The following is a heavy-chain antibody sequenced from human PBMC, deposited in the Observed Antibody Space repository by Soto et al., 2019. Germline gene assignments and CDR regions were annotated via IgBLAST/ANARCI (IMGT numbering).Heavy chain of an antibody. V-gene: IGHV4-31*03. D-gene: IGHD3-22*01. J-gene: IGHJ1*01. CDR3: ARDTGDSSGYPGEYFQH. Sequence: SETLSLTCTVSGGSISSGGYYWSWIRQHPGKGLEWIGYIYYSGSTYYNPSLKSRVTISVDTSKNQFSLKLCSVTAADTAVYYCARDTGDSSGYPGEYFQHWGQGTLVTVS. CDR1: GGSISSGGYY. CDR2: IYYSGST.